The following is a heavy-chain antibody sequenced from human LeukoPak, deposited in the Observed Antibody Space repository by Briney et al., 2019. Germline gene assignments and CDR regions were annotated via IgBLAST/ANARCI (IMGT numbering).Heavy chain of an antibody. D-gene: IGHD1-26*01. CDR1: GXTFSSYG. CDR2: ISYDGSNK. Sequence: PGGSLRLSCAVSGXTFSSYGMHWVRQAPGKGLEWVAVISYDGSNKYYADSVKGRFTISRDNSKNTLYLQMNSLRAEDTAVYYCAKKLRGSYYFDYWGQGTLVTVSS. J-gene: IGHJ4*02. V-gene: IGHV3-30*18. CDR3: AKKLRGSYYFDY.